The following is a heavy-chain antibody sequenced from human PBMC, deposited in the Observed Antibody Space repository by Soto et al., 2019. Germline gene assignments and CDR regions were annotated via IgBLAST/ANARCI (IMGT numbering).Heavy chain of an antibody. Sequence: EAQLVESGGGLVQPGGSLRLSCAASGFTFSSYWMSWVRQAPGKGLEWVANIKQDGNEESYVDSVKGLFTISRDNTKNSLFLQINSLRAEDTAVYYCASWGFIVATNWYFDLWGRGTLVTVSS. CDR1: GFTFSSYW. V-gene: IGHV3-7*01. D-gene: IGHD5-12*01. CDR2: IKQDGNEE. J-gene: IGHJ2*01. CDR3: ASWGFIVATNWYFDL.